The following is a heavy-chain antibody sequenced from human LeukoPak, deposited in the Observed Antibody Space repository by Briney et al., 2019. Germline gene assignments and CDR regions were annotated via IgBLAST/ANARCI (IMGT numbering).Heavy chain of an antibody. D-gene: IGHD6-19*01. J-gene: IGHJ5*02. Sequence: GASVKVSCKASGYTFTSYGISWVRQAPGQGLEWMGWISAYNGNTNYAQKLQGRVTMTTDTSTSTAYMELRSLRSEDTAVYYCARTRVRIAVAGKGEVHNWFDPWGQGTLVTVSS. CDR3: ARTRVRIAVAGKGEVHNWFDP. V-gene: IGHV1-18*01. CDR1: GYTFTSYG. CDR2: ISAYNGNT.